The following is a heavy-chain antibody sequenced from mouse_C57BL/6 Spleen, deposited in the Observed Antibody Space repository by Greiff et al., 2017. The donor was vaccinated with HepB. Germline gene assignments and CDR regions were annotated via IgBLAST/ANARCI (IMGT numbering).Heavy chain of an antibody. Sequence: GGSMKLSCVASGFTFSNSWMNWVRQSPEKGLAWVAQIRLKSDNYATHYAESVKGRFTISRDDSKRSVYLQMNNLRAEDTGIYYCTAGWFAYWGQGTLVTVSA. J-gene: IGHJ3*01. V-gene: IGHV6-3*01. CDR1: GFTFSNSW. CDR2: IRLKSDNYAT. CDR3: TAGWFAY.